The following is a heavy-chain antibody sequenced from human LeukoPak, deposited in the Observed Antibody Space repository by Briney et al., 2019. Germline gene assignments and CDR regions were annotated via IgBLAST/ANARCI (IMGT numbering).Heavy chain of an antibody. D-gene: IGHD3-22*01. CDR3: ARTFPATYYYDSSGYYFDY. V-gene: IGHV4-59*01. CDR1: GGSISSYY. Sequence: SETLSLTCTVSGGSISSYYWSWIRQPPGKGLEWIGYIYYSGSTNYNPSLKSRVTISVDTSKNQFSLKLSSVTAADTAVYYCARTFPATYYYDSSGYYFDYWGQGTLVTDSS. CDR2: IYYSGST. J-gene: IGHJ4*02.